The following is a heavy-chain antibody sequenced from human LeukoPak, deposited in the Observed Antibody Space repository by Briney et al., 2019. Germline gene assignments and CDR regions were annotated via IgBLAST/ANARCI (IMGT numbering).Heavy chain of an antibody. Sequence: GGSLRLSCAASRFSFSTYAMSWVRQAPGKGLEWVSTISDSGESTYYADSVKGRFTISRDNSKNTVYLQMSSLRVEDTAVYYCAKSHSVGYRGYFDYWGQGTLVTVSS. J-gene: IGHJ4*02. CDR3: AKSHSVGYRGYFDY. V-gene: IGHV3-23*01. CDR1: RFSFSTYA. D-gene: IGHD5-12*01. CDR2: ISDSGEST.